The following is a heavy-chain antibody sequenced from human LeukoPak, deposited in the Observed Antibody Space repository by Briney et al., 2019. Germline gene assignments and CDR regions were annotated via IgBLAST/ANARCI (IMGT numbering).Heavy chain of an antibody. Sequence: SETLSLTCGVSGDSIRSSIYYWGWIRQPPGKGLEWIGSVYYDGSAYYNPSLKSRVTISVDTSKNQLSLKLSSVTAADTAVYYCARPLTRGGTYYVWGQGTLVTVSS. J-gene: IGHJ4*02. CDR2: VYYDGSA. CDR3: ARPLTRGGTYYV. D-gene: IGHD1-26*01. V-gene: IGHV4-39*01. CDR1: GDSIRSSIYY.